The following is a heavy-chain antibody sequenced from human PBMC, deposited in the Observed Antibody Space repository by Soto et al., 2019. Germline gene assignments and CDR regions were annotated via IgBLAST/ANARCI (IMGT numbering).Heavy chain of an antibody. CDR3: ARQIRYTYGYFPRYIDQ. J-gene: IGHJ4*02. CDR1: GDSISNLDYF. D-gene: IGHD5-18*01. Sequence: PSETLSLPCSVSGDSISNLDYFWAWIRQPPGQALEYIGYIYKSATTYYNPSFESRVAISVDTSKSQFSLTLSSVTAADSALYFCARQIRYTYGYFPRYIDQWGQGTRVTVSS. CDR2: IYKSATT. V-gene: IGHV4-39*01.